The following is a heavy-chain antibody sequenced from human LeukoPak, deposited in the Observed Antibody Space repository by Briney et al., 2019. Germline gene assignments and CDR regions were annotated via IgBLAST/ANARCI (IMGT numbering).Heavy chain of an antibody. CDR2: ISGSGGST. J-gene: IGHJ4*02. Sequence: GGSLRLSCAASGFTFSSYAMSWVRQAPGKGLEWVSAISGSGGSTYYADSVKGRFTISRDNSKNTLYLQMNSLRAEDTAVYYCAKSKGSGYSYAYDYWGQGTLVTVSS. V-gene: IGHV3-23*01. CDR3: AKSKGSGYSYAYDY. D-gene: IGHD5-18*01. CDR1: GFTFSSYA.